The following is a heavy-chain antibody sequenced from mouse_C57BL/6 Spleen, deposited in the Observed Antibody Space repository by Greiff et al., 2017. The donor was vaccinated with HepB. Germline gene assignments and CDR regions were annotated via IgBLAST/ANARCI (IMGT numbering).Heavy chain of an antibody. CDR1: GYSFTSYY. D-gene: IGHD1-1*01. CDR3: ARSLIYYYDYYYAMDY. CDR2: IYPGSGNT. Sequence: VQLQQSGPELVKPGASVKISCKASGYSFTSYYIHWVKQRPGQGLEWIGWIYPGSGNTKYNEKFKGKATLTADTSSSTAYMQLSSLTSEDSAVYYCARSLIYYYDYYYAMDYWGQGTSVTVSS. V-gene: IGHV1-66*01. J-gene: IGHJ4*01.